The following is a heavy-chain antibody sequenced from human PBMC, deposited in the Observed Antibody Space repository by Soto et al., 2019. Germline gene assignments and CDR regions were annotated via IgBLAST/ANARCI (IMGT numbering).Heavy chain of an antibody. D-gene: IGHD2-8*02. CDR2: ISFNTNDK. CDR1: GFIFSSYS. V-gene: IGHV3-30-3*01. Sequence: GGSLRLSCAASGFIFSSYSMHWVRQAPGKGLEWVALISFNTNDKYYADSVKGRFTISRDNSKNTLYLQMNSLRGEDTAVYYCARGSPHTGNFYFDYWGQGTLVTVSS. CDR3: ARGSPHTGNFYFDY. J-gene: IGHJ4*02.